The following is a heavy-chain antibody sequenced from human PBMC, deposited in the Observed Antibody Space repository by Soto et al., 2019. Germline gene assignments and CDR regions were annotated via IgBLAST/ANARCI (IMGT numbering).Heavy chain of an antibody. D-gene: IGHD3-10*01. CDR3: ARGPYYYGSGSYQNYYYGMDV. CDR1: GGSFSGYY. Sequence: SETLSLTCAVYGGSFSGYYWSWIRQPPGKGLEWIGEINHSGSTNYSPSLKSRVTISVDTSKNQFSLKLSSVTAADTAVYYCARGPYYYGSGSYQNYYYGMDVWGQGTTVTVSS. V-gene: IGHV4-34*01. J-gene: IGHJ6*02. CDR2: INHSGST.